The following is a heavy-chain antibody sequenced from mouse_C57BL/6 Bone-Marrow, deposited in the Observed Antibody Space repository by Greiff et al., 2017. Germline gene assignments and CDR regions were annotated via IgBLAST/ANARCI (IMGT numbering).Heavy chain of an antibody. V-gene: IGHV14-4*01. CDR3: TTYSYGSSFFDY. CDR2: IDPENGDT. D-gene: IGHD1-1*01. CDR1: GFNIKDDY. Sequence: VQLQQSGAELVRPGASVKLSCTASGFNIKDDYMHWVKQRPEQGLEWIGWIDPENGDTEYASKFQGKATITADTSSNTAYLQLSSLTSEDTAVYYCTTYSYGSSFFDYWGQGTTLTVSS. J-gene: IGHJ2*01.